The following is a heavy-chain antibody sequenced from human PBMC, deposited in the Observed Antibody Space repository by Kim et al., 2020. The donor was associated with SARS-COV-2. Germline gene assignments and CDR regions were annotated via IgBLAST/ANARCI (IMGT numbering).Heavy chain of an antibody. V-gene: IGHV4-34*01. J-gene: IGHJ6*02. D-gene: IGHD2-2*01. CDR3: ARGIVVVPAANPGRGGMDV. CDR2: INHSGST. CDR1: GGSFSGYY. Sequence: SETLSLTCAVYGGSFSGYYWSWIRQPPGKGLEWIGEINHSGSTNYNPSLKSRVTISVDTSKNQFSLKLSSVTAADTAVYYCARGIVVVPAANPGRGGMDVWGQGTTVTVSS.